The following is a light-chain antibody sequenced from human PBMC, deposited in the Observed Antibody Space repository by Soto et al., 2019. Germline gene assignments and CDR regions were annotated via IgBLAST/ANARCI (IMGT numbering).Light chain of an antibody. CDR3: KHYTSWPVT. CDR1: ESLFGN. Sequence: EIVLTQSPVTLSFSPGERATLSCRASESLFGNLAWYQQKPGQAPRLLLYAGYIKAPGVPARFSGTGSATEATLTNSSVQSEDFAVYYCKHYTSWPVTFGGGTKVE. J-gene: IGKJ4*01. CDR2: AGY. V-gene: IGKV3-15*01.